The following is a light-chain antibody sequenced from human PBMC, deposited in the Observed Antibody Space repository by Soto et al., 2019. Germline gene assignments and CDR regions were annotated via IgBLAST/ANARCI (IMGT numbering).Light chain of an antibody. V-gene: IGLV3-1*01. CDR1: KLGDSY. J-gene: IGLJ1*01. Sequence: SYELTQPPSVSVSPGQTASITCSGDKLGDSYAYWYQQQPGQSPVLVIYQDNKRPSGIPERFSGSNSGNTATLTISGTQAMDEGDYYCQAWDNSSGVFGTGTKVTVL. CDR2: QDN. CDR3: QAWDNSSGV.